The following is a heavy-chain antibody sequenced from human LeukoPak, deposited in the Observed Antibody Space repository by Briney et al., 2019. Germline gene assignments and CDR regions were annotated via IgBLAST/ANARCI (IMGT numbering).Heavy chain of an antibody. V-gene: IGHV1-2*02. CDR2: INLNSGGT. CDR3: ARVGGWKLGPVYYFDY. J-gene: IGHJ4*02. Sequence: ASVKVSCKASGYTFTSYYMHWVRQAPGQGLEWMGWINLNSGGTNYVQKFQGRVTMTRDTSISTAYMELSSLRSDDTAVYYCARVGGWKLGPVYYFDYWGQGTLVTVSS. CDR1: GYTFTSYY. D-gene: IGHD3-16*01.